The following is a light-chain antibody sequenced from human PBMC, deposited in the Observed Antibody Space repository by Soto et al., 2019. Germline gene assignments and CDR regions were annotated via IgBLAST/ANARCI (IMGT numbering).Light chain of an antibody. CDR3: ATWDSSLSTGV. J-gene: IGLJ1*01. CDR2: DNN. Sequence: QSVLTQPPSVSAAPGQKVTISCSGSSSNIGNNYVSWYQQFPGTAPQLLIYDNNNRPSGIPDRFSGSKSGTSATLDNTGLQTGDEADYYCATWDSSLSTGVFGTGTKVTVL. V-gene: IGLV1-51*01. CDR1: SSNIGNNY.